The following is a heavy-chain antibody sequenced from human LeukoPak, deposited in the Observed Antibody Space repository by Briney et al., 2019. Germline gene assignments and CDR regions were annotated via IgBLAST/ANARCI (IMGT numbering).Heavy chain of an antibody. J-gene: IGHJ4*02. Sequence: ASVKVSCKASGYTFTGYYMHWVRQAPGQGLEWMGWINPNSGGTNYAQKFQGRVTMTRDTSISTAYMELSRLRSDDTAVYYCARDPYDSSSYYYSYFDYWGQGTLVTVSS. CDR1: GYTFTGYY. CDR2: INPNSGGT. V-gene: IGHV1-2*02. D-gene: IGHD3-22*01. CDR3: ARDPYDSSSYYYSYFDY.